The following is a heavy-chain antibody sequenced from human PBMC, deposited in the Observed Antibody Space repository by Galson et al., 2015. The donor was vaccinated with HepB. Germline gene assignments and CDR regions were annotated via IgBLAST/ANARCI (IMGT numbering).Heavy chain of an antibody. CDR1: GFTFSSYG. CDR3: ARDSAVVIATWAFDI. V-gene: IGHV3-33*01. CDR2: IWYDGSNK. D-gene: IGHD2-21*01. Sequence: SLRLSCAASGFTFSSYGMHWVRQAPGKGLEWVAMIWYDGSNKHYADSVKGRFTISRDNSKNTLYLQLNSLRADDTAVYYCARDSAVVIATWAFDIWGQGTMVTVSS. J-gene: IGHJ3*02.